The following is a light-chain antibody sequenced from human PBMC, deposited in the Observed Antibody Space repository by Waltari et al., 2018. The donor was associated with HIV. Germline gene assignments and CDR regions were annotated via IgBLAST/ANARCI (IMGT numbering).Light chain of an antibody. CDR2: DVT. V-gene: IGLV2-14*03. CDR3: SSYITTGTIL. CDR1: SSGIGSYHH. J-gene: IGLJ3*02. Sequence: QSALTQPASVSGPLRQSLTTSCIGSSSGIGSYHHASWYQQYPDKAPLLPIRDVTTRHSGIPFRFSASKSGKTATLTISGLQAEDEADYYCSSYITTGTILFGGGTKVTVL.